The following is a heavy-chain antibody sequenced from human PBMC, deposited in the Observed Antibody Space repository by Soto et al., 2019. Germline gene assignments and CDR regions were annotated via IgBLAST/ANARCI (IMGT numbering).Heavy chain of an antibody. J-gene: IGHJ6*02. D-gene: IGHD1-26*01. CDR3: ARGEGYALDV. Sequence: QVQLQESGPGLVKPSQTLSLTCTVSGGSISSDDYYWSWIRQPPGKGLEWIAYMYYNGSTYYDPSLKSRVAISVDPSKNQFSLKLSSVTAADTAVYYCARGEGYALDVWGQGTTVTVSS. CDR2: MYYNGST. V-gene: IGHV4-30-4*01. CDR1: GGSISSDDYY.